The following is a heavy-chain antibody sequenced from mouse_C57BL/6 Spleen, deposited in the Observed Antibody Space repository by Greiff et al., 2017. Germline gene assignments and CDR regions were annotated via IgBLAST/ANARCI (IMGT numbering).Heavy chain of an antibody. CDR3: TRGYYYGSSYKFAY. V-gene: IGHV6-6*01. D-gene: IGHD1-1*01. CDR2: IRNKANNHAT. J-gene: IGHJ3*01. CDR1: GFTFSDAW. Sequence: EVKLQESGGGLVQPGGSMKLSCAASGFTFSDAWMDWVRQSPEKGLEWVAEIRNKANNHATYYAESVKGRFTISRDDSKSSVYLQMNSLRAEDTGIYYCTRGYYYGSSYKFAYWGQGTLVTVSA.